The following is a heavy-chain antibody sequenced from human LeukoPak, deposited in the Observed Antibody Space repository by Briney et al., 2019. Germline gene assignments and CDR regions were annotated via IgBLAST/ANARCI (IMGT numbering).Heavy chain of an antibody. CDR3: AILRLYGAYEVHDY. V-gene: IGHV1-18*01. D-gene: IGHD4-17*01. Sequence: GASVKVSCKASGYTFTSYGISWVRQAPGQRLEWMGWISAYNGNTNYAQKLQGRVTMTTDTSTSTAYMELRSLRSDDTAVYYCAILRLYGAYEVHDYWGQGTLVTVSS. CDR1: GYTFTSYG. CDR2: ISAYNGNT. J-gene: IGHJ4*02.